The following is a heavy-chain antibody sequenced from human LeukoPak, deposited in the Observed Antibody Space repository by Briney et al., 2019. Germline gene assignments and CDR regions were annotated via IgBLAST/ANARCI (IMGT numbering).Heavy chain of an antibody. V-gene: IGHV1-2*06. J-gene: IGHJ5*02. CDR2: INPNSGGT. CDR3: AREWLQVSVGFDP. D-gene: IGHD5-24*01. Sequence: ASVKVSCKASGYTFTGYYIHWVRQAPGQGLEWMGRINPNSGGTNYAQKFQGRVTMTRDTSINTAYMELSSLRSEDTAVYYCAREWLQVSVGFDPWGQGTLVTVSS. CDR1: GYTFTGYY.